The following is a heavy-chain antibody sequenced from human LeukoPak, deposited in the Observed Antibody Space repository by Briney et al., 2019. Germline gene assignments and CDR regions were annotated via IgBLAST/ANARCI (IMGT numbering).Heavy chain of an antibody. D-gene: IGHD3-22*01. V-gene: IGHV4-61*02. J-gene: IGHJ3*02. Sequence: SQTLSLTCTVSGGSISGGSYYWSWIRQPAGKGLEWIGRIYTSGSTNYNPSLKSRVTMSVDTSKNQFSLKLSSVTAADTAVYYCARDSSGYYYAFDIWGQGTMVTVSS. CDR3: ARDSSGYYYAFDI. CDR2: IYTSGST. CDR1: GGSISGGSYY.